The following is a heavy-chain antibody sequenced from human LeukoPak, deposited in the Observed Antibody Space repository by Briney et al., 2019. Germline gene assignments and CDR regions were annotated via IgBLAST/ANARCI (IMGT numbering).Heavy chain of an antibody. Sequence: ASLKVSCKASGETFTSYGISWGREAPGQGGEGMGWISAYNGNTNYTQKLQGRVTMTTDTSTSTAYMELRSLRSDDTAVYYCARGVAPNYYDSSGYSEDAFDIWGQGTMVTVSS. CDR1: GETFTSYG. J-gene: IGHJ3*02. CDR2: ISAYNGNT. CDR3: ARGVAPNYYDSSGYSEDAFDI. D-gene: IGHD3-22*01. V-gene: IGHV1-18*01.